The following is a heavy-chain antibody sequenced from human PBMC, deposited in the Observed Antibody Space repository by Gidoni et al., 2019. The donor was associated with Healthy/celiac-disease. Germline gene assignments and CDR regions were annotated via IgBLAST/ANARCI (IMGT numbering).Heavy chain of an antibody. Sequence: QVQLVESGGGVVQPGRSLRLSCAASGFPFSSYGSHWVRQAPGKGLEWVAVIWYDGSNKYYADSVKGRFTISRDNSKNTLYLQMNSLRAEDTAVYYCARDSLPLYYDSSGYYPHYFDYWGQGTLVTVSS. D-gene: IGHD3-22*01. CDR1: GFPFSSYG. J-gene: IGHJ4*02. CDR2: IWYDGSNK. V-gene: IGHV3-33*01. CDR3: ARDSLPLYYDSSGYYPHYFDY.